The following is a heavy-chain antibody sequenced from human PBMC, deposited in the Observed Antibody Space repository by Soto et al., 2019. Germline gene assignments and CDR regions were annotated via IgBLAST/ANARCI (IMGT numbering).Heavy chain of an antibody. V-gene: IGHV4-4*02. D-gene: IGHD5-18*01. CDR1: GGSISSSNW. CDR3: ACIFSGGYGYGFYYYGMDV. J-gene: IGHJ6*02. CDR2: IYYSGST. Sequence: SETLSLTCAVSGGSISSSNWWSRVRQPPGKGLEWIGDIYYSGSTYYNPSLKSRVTISVDTSKNQFSLKLSSVTAADTAVYYCACIFSGGYGYGFYYYGMDVWGQGTTVTSP.